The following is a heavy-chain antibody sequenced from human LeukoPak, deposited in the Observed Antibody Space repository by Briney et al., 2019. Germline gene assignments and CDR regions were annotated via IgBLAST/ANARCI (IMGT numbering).Heavy chain of an antibody. CDR2: IYIDGST. CDR1: VLTLRSPS. V-gene: IGHV3-74*01. J-gene: IGHJ4*02. Sequence: GGSLRVSCADPVLTLRSPSRHTVRQIPRKRLLWVSRIYIDGSTFYANSAKRRSTTSRASAKNTQYLQMNSLRSQDTAVYYCVRSRGYFACWGQGSLVTVSP. CDR3: VRSRGYFAC.